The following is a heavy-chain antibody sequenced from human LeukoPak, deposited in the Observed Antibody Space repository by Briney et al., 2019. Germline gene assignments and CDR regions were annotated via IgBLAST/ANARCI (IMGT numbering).Heavy chain of an antibody. CDR2: INHSGST. Sequence: SETLSLTCAVYGGSFSGYYWSWIRQPPGEGLEWIGEINHSGSTNYNPSLKSRVTISVDTPKDQFSLKLSSVTAADTAVYYCADGGATSYFDYWGQGTLVTVSS. CDR3: ADGGATSYFDY. V-gene: IGHV4-34*01. CDR1: GGSFSGYY. D-gene: IGHD1-26*01. J-gene: IGHJ4*02.